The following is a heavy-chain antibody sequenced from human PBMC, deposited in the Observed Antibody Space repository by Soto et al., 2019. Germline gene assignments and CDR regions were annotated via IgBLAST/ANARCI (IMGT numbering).Heavy chain of an antibody. CDR1: GGSISSGDYC. J-gene: IGHJ4*02. Sequence: SETLSLTCTVSGGSISSGDYCWSWIRQPPGKGLEWIGYIYYSGSTNYNPSLKSRVTISVDTSKNQFSLKLSSVTAADTAVYYCASGFGSSWYVNWGQGTLVTVSS. V-gene: IGHV4-61*08. D-gene: IGHD6-13*01. CDR2: IYYSGST. CDR3: ASGFGSSWYVN.